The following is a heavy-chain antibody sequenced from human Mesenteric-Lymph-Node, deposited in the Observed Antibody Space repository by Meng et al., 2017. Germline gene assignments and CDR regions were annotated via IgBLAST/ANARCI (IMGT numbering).Heavy chain of an antibody. CDR3: ARLLNGDRYFDH. V-gene: IGHV4-39*07. J-gene: IGHJ4*02. CDR1: GGSISSSSYY. Sequence: SETLSLTCTVSGGSISSSSYYWGWIRQPPGKGLEWIGSIYYSGSTYYNPSLKSRVTISVDTSKNQFSLKLSSVTAADTAVYYCARLLNGDRYFDHWGQGTLVTVSS. D-gene: IGHD3-9*01. CDR2: IYYSGST.